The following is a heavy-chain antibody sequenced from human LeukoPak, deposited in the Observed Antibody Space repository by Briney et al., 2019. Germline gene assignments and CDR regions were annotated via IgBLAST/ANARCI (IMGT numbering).Heavy chain of an antibody. J-gene: IGHJ4*02. CDR3: ATHYDYSPRNYFDY. V-gene: IGHV3-23*01. CDR1: GFIFSNYW. CDR2: ISGSGGST. Sequence: GGSLRLSCAASGFIFSNYWMSWVRQAPGKGLEWVSAISGSGGSTYYADSVKGRFTISRDNSKNTLYPQMNSLRAEDTAVYYCATHYDYSPRNYFDYWGQGTLVTVSS. D-gene: IGHD5-12*01.